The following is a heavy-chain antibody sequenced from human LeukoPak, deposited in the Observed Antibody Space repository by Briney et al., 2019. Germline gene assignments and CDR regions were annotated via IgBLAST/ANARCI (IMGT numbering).Heavy chain of an antibody. J-gene: IGHJ5*02. CDR2: INHSGST. CDR1: GGSFSGYY. D-gene: IGHD3-10*01. Sequence: SETLSLTCAVYGGSFSGYYWSWIRQPPGKGLEWIGEINHSGSTNYNPSLKSRVTISVDTSKNQFSLKPSSVTAADTAVYYCARHRRTDYYGSGSLRKFDPWGQGTLVTVSS. V-gene: IGHV4-34*01. CDR3: ARHRRTDYYGSGSLRKFDP.